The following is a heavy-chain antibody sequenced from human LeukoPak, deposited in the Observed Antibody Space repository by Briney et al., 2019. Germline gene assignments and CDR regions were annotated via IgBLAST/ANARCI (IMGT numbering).Heavy chain of an antibody. V-gene: IGHV3-23*01. CDR1: GFTFSSYG. CDR2: ISGSGGST. J-gene: IGHJ4*02. D-gene: IGHD5-18*01. Sequence: GGSLRLSCAASGFTFSSYGMHWVRQAPGKGLEWVSAISGSGGSTYYADSVKGRFTISRDNSKNTLYLQMNSLRAEDTAVYYCATNRGYSYGSGDYWGQGTLVTVSS. CDR3: ATNRGYSYGSGDY.